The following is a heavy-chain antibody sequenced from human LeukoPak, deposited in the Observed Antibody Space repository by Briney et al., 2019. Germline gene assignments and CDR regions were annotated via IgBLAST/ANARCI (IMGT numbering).Heavy chain of an antibody. CDR3: VRDGIRDIPGIITIRYDF. CDR1: AFTFSVYW. CDR2: IKEDGSDK. V-gene: IGHV3-7*05. Sequence: PGGSLILSCSASAFTFSVYWMTWVRQAPGKGLEWVATIKEDGSDKYYVDSVRGRFTISRDNADNSLYLQINSLTAEDTALYYCVRDGIRDIPGIITIRYDFWGKGTPVTVSS. J-gene: IGHJ4*02. D-gene: IGHD3-16*02.